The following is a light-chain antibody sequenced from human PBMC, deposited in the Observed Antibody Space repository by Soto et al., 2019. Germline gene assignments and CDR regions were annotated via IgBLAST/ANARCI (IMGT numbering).Light chain of an antibody. Sequence: EIVLTQSPGTLSLSPGERATLSCRASQSVRSNYLGWFQQKPGQAPRLLIFGASYRDTGIPDRFSGSGSGTDFTLTISRLEPEDFAMYYWQQYGSSPGTFGQGTKVEVK. J-gene: IGKJ1*01. CDR3: QQYGSSPGT. CDR1: QSVRSNY. CDR2: GAS. V-gene: IGKV3-20*01.